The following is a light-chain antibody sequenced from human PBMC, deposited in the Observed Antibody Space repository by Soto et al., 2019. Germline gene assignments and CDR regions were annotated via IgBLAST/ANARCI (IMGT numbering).Light chain of an antibody. V-gene: IGKV1-5*01. CDR1: QTISSW. CDR3: QQYNDYSWT. Sequence: DIQMTQSPSTLSGSVGDRVTITCRASQTISSWLAWYQQKPGKAPKLLIYAASNLPSGVPSRFSGSGSETEFTLTISSLQPDDVAIYYCQQYNDYSWTFGQGTKVDNK. J-gene: IGKJ1*01. CDR2: AAS.